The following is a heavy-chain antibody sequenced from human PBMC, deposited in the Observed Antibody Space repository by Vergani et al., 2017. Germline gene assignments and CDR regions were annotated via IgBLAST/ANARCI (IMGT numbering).Heavy chain of an antibody. CDR3: ASSSRLGGDVVDS. D-gene: IGHD3-16*01. V-gene: IGHV4-4*02. Sequence: QLQLQESGPGLVKPSGTLSCTCAVYGGPISSDNWWNWVRQAPGEGLPWVWEIHQSRSTNYNPSLRRGVTISLDKSKNPFSLKLNSVTAADTAVYFWASSSRLGGDVVDSWGQGTLVTVSS. CDR1: GGPISSDNW. J-gene: IGHJ4*02. CDR2: IHQSRST.